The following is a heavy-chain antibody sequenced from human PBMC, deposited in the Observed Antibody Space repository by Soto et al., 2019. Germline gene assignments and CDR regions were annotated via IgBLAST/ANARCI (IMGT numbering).Heavy chain of an antibody. D-gene: IGHD1-26*01. J-gene: IGHJ6*02. CDR2: IGHSSGKA. V-gene: IGHV3-23*04. CDR1: DLPLSPYG. Sequence: EVLLVESGGGLVQPGGSWRSPFPPPDLPLSPYGPPWVRQAPGKGLEWVSGIGHSSGKASYRDSVQARFTVSRDYSKNMLYLQMDRLRDEDSAIYYCTKWDGYADVWGQGTTVTVSS. CDR3: TKWDGYADV.